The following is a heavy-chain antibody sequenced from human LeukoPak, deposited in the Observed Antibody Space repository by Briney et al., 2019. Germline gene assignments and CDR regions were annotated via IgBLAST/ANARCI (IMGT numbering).Heavy chain of an antibody. D-gene: IGHD5-18*01. CDR1: GFTFRDYY. CDR3: ARYHTALNY. V-gene: IGHV3-11*03. Sequence: GGSLRLSCAASGFTFRDYYMSWIRQAPGKGLEWISYISRNSDYADSVKGRFTISRDNSKNTLYLQMNNVRVEDTAVYFCARYHTALNYWGQGTLVTASS. J-gene: IGHJ4*02. CDR2: ISRNS.